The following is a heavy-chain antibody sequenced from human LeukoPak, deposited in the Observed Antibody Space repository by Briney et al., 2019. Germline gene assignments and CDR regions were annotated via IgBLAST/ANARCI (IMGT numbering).Heavy chain of an antibody. Sequence: SETLSLTCTVSGGSISSYYWSWIRQPPGKRLEWIGYIYYSGSTNYNPSLKSRVTISVDTSKNQFSLKLSSVTAADTAVYYRARDRRGVGAAPFDYWGQGTLVTVSS. CDR3: ARDRRGVGAAPFDY. D-gene: IGHD1-26*01. CDR1: GGSISSYY. J-gene: IGHJ4*02. CDR2: IYYSGST. V-gene: IGHV4-59*01.